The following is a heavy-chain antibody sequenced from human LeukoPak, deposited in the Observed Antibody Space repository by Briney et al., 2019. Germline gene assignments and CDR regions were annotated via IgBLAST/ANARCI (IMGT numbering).Heavy chain of an antibody. J-gene: IGHJ4*02. V-gene: IGHV4-4*07. CDR1: GGSFSSFY. CDR2: IYPSGST. D-gene: IGHD6-19*01. Sequence: TETLSLTCTVSGGSFSSFYWTWIRQTAEKGLEWIGRIYPSGSTNYNPSLKSRVTISVDTSKNQFSLKLSSVTAADTAVYYCARGRRQWRFDYWGQGTLVTVPS. CDR3: ARGRRQWRFDY.